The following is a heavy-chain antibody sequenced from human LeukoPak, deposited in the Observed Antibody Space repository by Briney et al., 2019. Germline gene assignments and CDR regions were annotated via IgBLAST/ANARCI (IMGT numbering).Heavy chain of an antibody. V-gene: IGHV4-34*01. D-gene: IGHD5-18*01. CDR3: ARDIGRYSYGLDY. Sequence: PSETLSLTCAVYGGSFSGYYWSWIRQPPGKGLEWIGEINHSGSTNYNPSLKSRVTISVDTSKNQFSLKLSSVTAADTAVYYCARDIGRYSYGLDYWGQGTLVTVSS. J-gene: IGHJ4*02. CDR2: INHSGST. CDR1: GGSFSGYY.